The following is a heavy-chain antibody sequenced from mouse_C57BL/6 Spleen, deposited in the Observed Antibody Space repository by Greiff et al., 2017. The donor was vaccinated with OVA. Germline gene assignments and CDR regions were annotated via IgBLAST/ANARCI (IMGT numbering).Heavy chain of an antibody. CDR1: GFTFSDYY. D-gene: IGHD2-4*01. V-gene: IGHV5-12*01. J-gene: IGHJ3*01. CDR3: ARQRDMITPFAY. CDR2: ISNGGGST. Sequence: EVQLVESGGGLVQPGGSLKLSCAASGFTFSDYYMYWVRQTPEKRLEWVAYISNGGGSTYYPDTVKGRFTISRDNAKNTLYLQMSRLKSEDTAMYYCARQRDMITPFAYWGQGTLVTVSA.